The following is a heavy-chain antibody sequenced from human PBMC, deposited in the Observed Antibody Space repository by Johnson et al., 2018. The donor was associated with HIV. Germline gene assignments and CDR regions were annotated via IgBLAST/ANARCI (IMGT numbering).Heavy chain of an antibody. CDR2: IKQDGSEK. CDR1: GFTFSSYW. D-gene: IGHD6-13*01. V-gene: IGHV3-7*04. CDR3: ARGVKQQLSVVDAFGI. J-gene: IGHJ3*02. Sequence: VQLVESGGGVVQPGGSLRLSCAASGFTFSSYWMSWVRQAPGKGLEWVANIKQDGSEKYYVDSVKDRFTISRDNSKSTLYLQMNSLRVEDTAAYYCARGVKQQLSVVDAFGIWGQGTMVTVSS.